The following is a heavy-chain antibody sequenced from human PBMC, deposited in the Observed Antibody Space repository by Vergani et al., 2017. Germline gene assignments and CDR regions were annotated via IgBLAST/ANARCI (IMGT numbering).Heavy chain of an antibody. V-gene: IGHV3-23*04. CDR3: AKDVIRHYDFWSGYYTD. CDR2: ISGSGGST. J-gene: IGHJ4*02. Sequence: EVQLVESGGGLVKPGGSLRLSCAASGFTFSSYSMNWVRQAPGKGLEWVSAISGSGGSTYYADSVKGRFTISRDNSKNTLYLQMNSLRSEDTAVYYCAKDVIRHYDFWSGYYTDWGQGTLVTVSS. CDR1: GFTFSSYS. D-gene: IGHD3-3*01.